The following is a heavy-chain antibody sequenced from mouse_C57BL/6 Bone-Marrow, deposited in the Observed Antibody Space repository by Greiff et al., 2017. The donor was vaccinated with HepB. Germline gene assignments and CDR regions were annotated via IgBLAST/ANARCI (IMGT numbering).Heavy chain of an antibody. V-gene: IGHV1-72*01. CDR3: ARFYVNYVKTWFAY. Sequence: QVQLQQPGAELVKPGASVKLSCKASGYTFTSYWMHWVKQRPGRGLEWIGRIDPNSGGTKYNEKFKSQATLTVDKPSSTAYMQLSSLTSSFSAVYYCARFYVNYVKTWFAYWPQGTLVTVSA. CDR1: GYTFTSYW. CDR2: IDPNSGGT. J-gene: IGHJ3*01. D-gene: IGHD2-1*01.